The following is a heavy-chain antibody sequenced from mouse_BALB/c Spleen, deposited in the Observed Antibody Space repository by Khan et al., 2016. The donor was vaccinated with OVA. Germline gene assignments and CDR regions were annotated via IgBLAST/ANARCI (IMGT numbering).Heavy chain of an antibody. CDR3: ARPSTATAVDY. CDR1: GYTFTDSA. CDR2: ISTYYGDA. V-gene: IGHV1S137*01. J-gene: IGHJ4*01. Sequence: QVQLKESGAELVRPGVSVKISCKGSGYTFTDSAMHWVKQSHAKSLEWIGVISTYYGDASYNQKFKGKATMTVDKSSSTAYMELARLTSEDSAIYYCARPSTATAVDYWGQGTSVTVSS. D-gene: IGHD1-2*01.